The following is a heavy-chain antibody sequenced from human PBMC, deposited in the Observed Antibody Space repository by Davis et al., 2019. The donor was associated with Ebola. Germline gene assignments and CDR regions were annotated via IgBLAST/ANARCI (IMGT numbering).Heavy chain of an antibody. CDR3: AKPRYGDYFDAFDI. D-gene: IGHD4-17*01. J-gene: IGHJ3*02. CDR2: ISYDGSNK. V-gene: IGHV3-30-3*02. CDR1: GFTFSSYA. Sequence: GESLKISCAASGFTFSSYAMHWVRQAPGKGLEWVAVISYDGSNKYYADSVKGRFTISRDNSKNTLYLQMNSLRAEDTAVYYCAKPRYGDYFDAFDIWGQGTMVTVSS.